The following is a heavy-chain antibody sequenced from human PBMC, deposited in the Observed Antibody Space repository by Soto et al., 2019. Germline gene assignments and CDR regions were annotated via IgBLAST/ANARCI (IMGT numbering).Heavy chain of an antibody. D-gene: IGHD1-26*01. CDR2: MSHIRSV. CDR3: ARSLVWDAGDY. Sequence: QVLLQESGPGLVQPSGTLSLSCVVSGVSIGSNYYWGWVRQPPGKGLGWLGDMSHIRSVNYNPTLKSRVTISMDKSKNEFSLQLDAMTAAYTAVYYCARSLVWDAGDYWGQGTLVIVSS. J-gene: IGHJ4*02. V-gene: IGHV4-4*02. CDR1: GVSIGSNYY.